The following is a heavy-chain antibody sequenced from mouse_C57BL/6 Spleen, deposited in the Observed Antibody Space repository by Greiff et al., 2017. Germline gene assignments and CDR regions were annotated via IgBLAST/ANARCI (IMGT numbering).Heavy chain of an antibody. CDR2: IYPRDGST. CDR3: ARFHRGYYYAMDY. Sequence: VQLQQSDAELVKPGASVKISCKVSGYTFTDHTIHWMKQRPEQGLEWIGYIYPRDGSTKYNEKFKGKATLTADKSSSTAYMQLNSLTSEDSAVYFYARFHRGYYYAMDYWGQGTSVTVSS. CDR1: GYTFTDHT. D-gene: IGHD1-2*01. J-gene: IGHJ4*01. V-gene: IGHV1-78*01.